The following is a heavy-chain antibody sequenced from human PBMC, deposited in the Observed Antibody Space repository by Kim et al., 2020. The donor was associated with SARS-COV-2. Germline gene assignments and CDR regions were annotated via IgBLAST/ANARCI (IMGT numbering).Heavy chain of an antibody. CDR2: ISSSSSYI. D-gene: IGHD6-13*01. V-gene: IGHV3-21*01. J-gene: IGHJ6*02. Sequence: GGSLRLSCAASGFTFSSYSMNWVRQAPGKGLEWVSSISSSSSYIYYADSVKGRFTISRDNAKNSLYLQMNSLRAEDTAVYYCASTRYSSSSLLRAYYYYGMDVWGQGTTVTVSS. CDR1: GFTFSSYS. CDR3: ASTRYSSSSLLRAYYYYGMDV.